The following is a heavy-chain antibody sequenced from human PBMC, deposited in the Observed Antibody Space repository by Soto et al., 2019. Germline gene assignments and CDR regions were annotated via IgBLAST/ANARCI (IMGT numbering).Heavy chain of an antibody. CDR1: GFIFENFG. Sequence: GGSLRLSCAASGFIFENFGMSWVRQAPGKGLEWISSFSGSGFKKYYADSVKGRFTISRDNSKSTVYLELNNLSAEDTAVYHFAKNQGVELVPLATVDWFDPWGQGSVVTVSS. CDR3: AKNQGVELVPLATVDWFDP. J-gene: IGHJ5*02. D-gene: IGHD1-26*01. CDR2: FSGSGFKK. V-gene: IGHV3-23*01.